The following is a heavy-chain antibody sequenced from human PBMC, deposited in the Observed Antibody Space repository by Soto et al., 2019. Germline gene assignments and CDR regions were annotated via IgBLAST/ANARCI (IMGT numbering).Heavy chain of an antibody. J-gene: IGHJ3*02. CDR2: IYHGGST. V-gene: IGHV4-30-2*01. CDR3: ARLNRLRNDAFDI. Sequence: QVQLQESGSGLVKPSETLSLTCAVSGGSISSDYYSWSWIRQPPGKDLEWIGYIYHGGSTYYNPSLRSRVTFSVATSKNHFSLRLTSVTAADTAVYSCARLNRLRNDAFDIWGQGTLVAVSS. CDR1: GGSISSDYYS. D-gene: IGHD3-16*01.